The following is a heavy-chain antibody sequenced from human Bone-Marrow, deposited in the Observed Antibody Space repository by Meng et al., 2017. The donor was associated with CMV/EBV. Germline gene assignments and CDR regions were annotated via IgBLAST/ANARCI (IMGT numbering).Heavy chain of an antibody. Sequence: GESLKISCAASGFTFSSYGMHWVRQAPGKGLEWVTFIQYDGSNKYYADSVKGRFTISRDNSKNTLYLQMNSLRAEDTAVYYCAKASQHDYRCFDYWGQGTLVNVSS. CDR2: IQYDGSNK. V-gene: IGHV3-30*02. J-gene: IGHJ4*02. CDR1: GFTFSSYG. CDR3: AKASQHDYRCFDY. D-gene: IGHD4-11*01.